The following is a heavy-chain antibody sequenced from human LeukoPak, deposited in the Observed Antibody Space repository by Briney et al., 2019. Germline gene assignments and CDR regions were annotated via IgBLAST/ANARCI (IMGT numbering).Heavy chain of an antibody. V-gene: IGHV3-7*01. CDR3: VKPYYYSSGSLN. Sequence: GGSLRLSCAASGFTFTNFWMSWVRQAPGMGLAWVATINQDGSETYFVDSVKGRFTISRDNAKNSLYLQMHSLRADDTAIYYCVKPYYYSSGSLNWGQGTLVTVSS. D-gene: IGHD3-10*01. CDR2: INQDGSET. CDR1: GFTFTNFW. J-gene: IGHJ4*02.